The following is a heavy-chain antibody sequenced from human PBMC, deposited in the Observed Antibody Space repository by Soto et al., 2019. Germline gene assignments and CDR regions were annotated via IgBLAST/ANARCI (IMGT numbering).Heavy chain of an antibody. CDR1: GGTFSTYA. CDR3: ASGIQLWLRRINSGYSG. V-gene: IGHV1-69*12. J-gene: IGHJ4*02. D-gene: IGHD5-18*01. CDR2: IIPMFGTA. Sequence: QVQLVQSGAEVKKPESSVKVSCKAPGGTFSTYAISWVRQAPGQGLEWMGGIIPMFGTANYAQRFQDRVTITADESTNTVYMGLSSLRSGDTAVYFCASGIQLWLRRINSGYSGWGQGTLVTVSS.